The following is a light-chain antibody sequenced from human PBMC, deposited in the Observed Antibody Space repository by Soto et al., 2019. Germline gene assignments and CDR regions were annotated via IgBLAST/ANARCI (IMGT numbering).Light chain of an antibody. V-gene: IGKV1-27*01. Sequence: DIQMTQSPSSLSASVGDTVTITCRASQVVHTYLAWYQQRPGKVPKLLIDAASTLRSGVPSRFSGSGSGTDFTLTISSLQPEDVATYYCQRYDTDPLTFGGGTHVEIK. CDR1: QVVHTY. CDR3: QRYDTDPLT. CDR2: AAS. J-gene: IGKJ4*01.